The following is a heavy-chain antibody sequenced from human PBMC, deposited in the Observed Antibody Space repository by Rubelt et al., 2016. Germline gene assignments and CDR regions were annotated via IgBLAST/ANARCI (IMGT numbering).Heavy chain of an antibody. Sequence: QLQLQESGPGLVKPSETLSLTCTVSGGSISSSSYYWGWIRQPPGKGLEWIGSIYYSGFTYYNPSLKSRITISVDTSKNQFSLHLSSVTAADTAVYYCARPRIIPYFDYWGQGTLVTVSS. CDR1: GGSISSSSYY. CDR3: ARPRIIPYFDY. J-gene: IGHJ4*02. D-gene: IGHD2/OR15-2a*01. CDR2: IYYSGFT. V-gene: IGHV4-39*07.